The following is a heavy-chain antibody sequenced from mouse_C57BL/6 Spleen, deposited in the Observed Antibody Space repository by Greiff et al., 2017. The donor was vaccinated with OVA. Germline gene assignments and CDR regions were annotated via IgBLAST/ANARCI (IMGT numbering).Heavy chain of an antibody. V-gene: IGHV1-69*01. CDR1: GYTFTSYW. Sequence: VQLQQPGAELVMPGASVKLSCKASGYTFTSYWMHWVKQRPGQGLEWIGEIDPSDSYTNYNQKFKGQSTLTVDKSSRTAYMQLSRLTSENSAVYYCARGGYGNYVNFDYWGQGTTLTVSS. D-gene: IGHD2-1*01. CDR3: ARGGYGNYVNFDY. CDR2: IDPSDSYT. J-gene: IGHJ2*01.